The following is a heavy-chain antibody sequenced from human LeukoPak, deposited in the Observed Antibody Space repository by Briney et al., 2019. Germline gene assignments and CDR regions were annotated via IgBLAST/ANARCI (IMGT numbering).Heavy chain of an antibody. J-gene: IGHJ4*02. Sequence: SETLSLTCTVSGGSISGDYWSWVRQPAGKGLGWGGRIYTSGSTNYNPSLKSRVTISVDAYKNQFSLKLSSVTEADTAVYYCGGEAAAGISRYWGQGTLVTVSS. D-gene: IGHD6-13*01. CDR3: GGEAAAGISRY. V-gene: IGHV4-4*07. CDR2: IYTSGST. CDR1: GGSISGDY.